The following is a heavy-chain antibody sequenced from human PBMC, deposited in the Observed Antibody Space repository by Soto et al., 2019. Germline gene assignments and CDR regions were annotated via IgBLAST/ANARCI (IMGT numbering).Heavy chain of an antibody. D-gene: IGHD2-15*01. J-gene: IGHJ3*02. CDR1: GYTLTELS. CDR2: FDPEDGET. CDR3: ATDRGSGGSYVDAFDI. Sequence: GASVKVSCKVSGYTLTELSMHRVRQAPGKGLEWMGGFDPEDGETIYAQKFQGRVTMTEDTSTDTAYMELSSLRSEDTAVYYCATDRGSGGSYVDAFDIWGQGTMVT. V-gene: IGHV1-24*01.